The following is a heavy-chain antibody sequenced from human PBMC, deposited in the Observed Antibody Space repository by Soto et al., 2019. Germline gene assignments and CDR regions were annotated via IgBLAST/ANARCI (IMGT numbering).Heavy chain of an antibody. Sequence: ASVKVSCKASGYTFTSYGISWVRQAPGQGLEWMGWISAYNGNTNYAQKLRGRVTMTTDTSTSTAYMELRSLRSDDTAVYYCARRGGYYGSGSLYGMDVWGQGTTVTVSS. J-gene: IGHJ6*02. V-gene: IGHV1-18*01. CDR2: ISAYNGNT. CDR1: GYTFTSYG. D-gene: IGHD3-10*01. CDR3: ARRGGYYGSGSLYGMDV.